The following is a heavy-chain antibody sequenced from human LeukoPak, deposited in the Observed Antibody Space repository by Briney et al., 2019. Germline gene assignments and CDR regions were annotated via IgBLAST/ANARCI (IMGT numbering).Heavy chain of an antibody. CDR3: AKVRIAAAGRGYYYGMDV. V-gene: IGHV3-30*18. Sequence: GGSLRLSCAASGFTVSSNYMSGVRQAPGKGLEGVAVISYDGSNKYYADSVKGRFTISRDNSKNTLYLQMNSLRAEDTAVYYCAKVRIAAAGRGYYYGMDVWGQGTTVTVSS. D-gene: IGHD6-13*01. J-gene: IGHJ6*02. CDR2: ISYDGSNK. CDR1: GFTVSSNY.